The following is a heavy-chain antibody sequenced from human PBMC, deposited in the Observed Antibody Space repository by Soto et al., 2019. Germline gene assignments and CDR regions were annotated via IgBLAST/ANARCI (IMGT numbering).Heavy chain of an antibody. CDR1: GFTFPSYA. V-gene: IGHV3-23*01. Sequence: LRLSCAASGFTFPSYAMNWVRQAPGQGLEWVSTISGGGGTDYADSAKGRFIISRDNSKNTLYLQMNSLRAEDTAVYYCAKTGGTGSYYWVAYWGQGTQVTFSS. J-gene: IGHJ4*02. D-gene: IGHD3-10*01. CDR2: ISGGGGT. CDR3: AKTGGTGSYYWVAY.